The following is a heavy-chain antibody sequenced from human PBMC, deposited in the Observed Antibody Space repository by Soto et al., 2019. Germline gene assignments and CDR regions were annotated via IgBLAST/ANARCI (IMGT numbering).Heavy chain of an antibody. D-gene: IGHD1-1*01. CDR3: VYNGQTPFCYSGMDV. Sequence: QGQLVQSGAEVKKPGASVKVSCKTSGYTFSSYGISWVRQAPGQGLEWMGWISGYNGDTNYAQKVQGRVTMTIDTPTYTAFMKLTSLTSARTAIYSCVYNGQTPFCYSGMDVWGQGTTVTVSS. J-gene: IGHJ6*02. CDR2: ISGYNGDT. V-gene: IGHV1-18*01. CDR1: GYTFSSYG.